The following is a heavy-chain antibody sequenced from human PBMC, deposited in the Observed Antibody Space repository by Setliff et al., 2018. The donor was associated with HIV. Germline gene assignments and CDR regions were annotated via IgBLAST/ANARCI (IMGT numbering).Heavy chain of an antibody. V-gene: IGHV4-31*03. J-gene: IGHJ4*02. Sequence: SETLSLTCTVSGGSISSGGYYWSWIRQHPGKGLEWLGYISYSGSSYYNPSLRSRVTISVDTSKNHFSLKLSSVTAADTAVFYCARVPFTTGFDYWGQGILVTSPQ. CDR3: ARVPFTTGFDY. D-gene: IGHD3-3*01. CDR2: ISYSGSS. CDR1: GGSISSGGYY.